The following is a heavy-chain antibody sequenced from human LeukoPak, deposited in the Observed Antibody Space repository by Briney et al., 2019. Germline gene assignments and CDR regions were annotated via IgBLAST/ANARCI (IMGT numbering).Heavy chain of an antibody. Sequence: ASVKVSCKASGYTFTSYDINWVRQATGQGPEWMGWMNPNSGNTGYAQKFQGRVTMTRNTSISTAYMELSSLRSEDTAVYYCARSFPYYYYYYGMDVWGQGTTVTVSS. CDR2: MNPNSGNT. J-gene: IGHJ6*02. V-gene: IGHV1-8*01. CDR3: ARSFPYYYYYYGMDV. D-gene: IGHD2-15*01. CDR1: GYTFTSYD.